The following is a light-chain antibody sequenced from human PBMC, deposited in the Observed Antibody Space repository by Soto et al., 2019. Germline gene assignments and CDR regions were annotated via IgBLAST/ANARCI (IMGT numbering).Light chain of an antibody. CDR2: KAS. J-gene: IGKJ2*01. CDR3: QQYNSYPYT. CDR1: QSISSW. V-gene: IGKV1-5*03. Sequence: DISITQSPSTLSASVGDRVTITCRASQSISSWLAWYQQKPGKAPKLLIYKASSLESGVPSRFSGSGSGTEFTLTISSLQPDDFATYYCQQYNSYPYTFGQGTKLEIK.